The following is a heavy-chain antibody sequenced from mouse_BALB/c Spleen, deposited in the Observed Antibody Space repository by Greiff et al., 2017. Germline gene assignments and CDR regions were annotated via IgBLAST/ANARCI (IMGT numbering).Heavy chain of an antibody. CDR3: ARSRTGTFAY. D-gene: IGHD4-1*01. Sequence: EVQLVESGGGLVQPGGSRKLSCAASGFTFSSFGMHWVRQAPEKGLEWVAYISSGSSTIYYADTVKGRFTISRDNPKNTLFLQMTSLRSEDTAMYYCARSRTGTFAYWGQGTLVTVSA. CDR2: ISSGSSTI. V-gene: IGHV5-17*02. CDR1: GFTFSSFG. J-gene: IGHJ3*01.